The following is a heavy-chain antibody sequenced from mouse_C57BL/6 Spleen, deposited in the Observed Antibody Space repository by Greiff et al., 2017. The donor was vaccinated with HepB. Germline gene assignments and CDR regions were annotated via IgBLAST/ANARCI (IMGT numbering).Heavy chain of an antibody. J-gene: IGHJ4*01. V-gene: IGHV1-74*01. CDR1: GYTFTSYW. CDR2: IHPSDSDT. CDR3: ATLTHDYAMDY. Sequence: QVQLKQPGAELVKPGASVKVSCKASGYTFTSYWMHWVKQRPGQGLEWIGRIHPSDSDTNYNQKFKGKATLTVDKSSSTAYMQLSSLTSEDSAVYYCATLTHDYAMDYWGQGTSVTVSS. D-gene: IGHD1-3*01.